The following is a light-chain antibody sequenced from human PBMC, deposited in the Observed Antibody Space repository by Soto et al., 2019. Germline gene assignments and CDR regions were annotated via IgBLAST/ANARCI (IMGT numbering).Light chain of an antibody. Sequence: ASVGDRVTITCRASQNIRNYLNWYQQRPGKTPNLLVYAASNLRSGVPSRFSGSGSGTLSTLTITTLQPEDFATYYCQQIHSTSSYTFGQGTKVDIK. CDR1: QNIRNY. CDR3: QQIHSTSSYT. CDR2: AAS. V-gene: IGKV1-39*01. J-gene: IGKJ2*01.